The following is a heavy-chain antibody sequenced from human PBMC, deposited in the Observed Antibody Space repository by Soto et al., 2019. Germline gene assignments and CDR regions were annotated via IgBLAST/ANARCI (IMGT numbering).Heavy chain of an antibody. J-gene: IGHJ4*02. CDR1: GDSISRGGYY. Sequence: SETLSLTCTVSGDSISRGGYYWSWVRQHKGKGLELICYIYSSGITYYKPSLQSRVTIAVDTSKNQFSLKRSPVTAADTAVNYCASLSAGYYYDSSGYYFDYCGQGTLVTVSS. CDR2: IYSSGIT. V-gene: IGHV4-31*03. CDR3: ASLSAGYYYDSSGYYFDY. D-gene: IGHD3-22*01.